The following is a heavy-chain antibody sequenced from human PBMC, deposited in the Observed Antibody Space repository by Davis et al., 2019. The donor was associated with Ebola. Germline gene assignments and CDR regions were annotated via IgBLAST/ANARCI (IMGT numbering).Heavy chain of an antibody. CDR1: GGSISSYY. D-gene: IGHD2-15*01. V-gene: IGHV4-59*08. CDR3: ARGLIGACSGGSCYGNWFDP. CDR2: IYYSGST. J-gene: IGHJ5*02. Sequence: MPSETLSLTCTVSGGSISSYYWSWIRQPPGKGLEWIGYIYYSGSTNYNPSLKSRVTISVDTSKNQFSLKLSSVTAADTAVYYCARGLIGACSGGSCYGNWFDPWGQGTLVTVSS.